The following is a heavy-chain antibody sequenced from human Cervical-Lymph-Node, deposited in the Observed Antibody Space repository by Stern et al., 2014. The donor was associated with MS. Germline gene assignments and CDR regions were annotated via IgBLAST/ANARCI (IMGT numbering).Heavy chain of an antibody. CDR1: GYTFTGYH. CDR3: ARSGYNWGFDC. CDR2: IDPNSGAT. D-gene: IGHD5-24*01. J-gene: IGHJ4*02. V-gene: IGHV1-2*02. Sequence: QVQLVQSGAEVKNPGASVKVSCKTSGYTFTGYHLHWVRQAPGQGPEWVGWIDPNSGATSSAQKFQGRVAMTRDTSISTAYMELNSLRPDDTGVFYCARSGYNWGFDCWGQGSLVTVSS.